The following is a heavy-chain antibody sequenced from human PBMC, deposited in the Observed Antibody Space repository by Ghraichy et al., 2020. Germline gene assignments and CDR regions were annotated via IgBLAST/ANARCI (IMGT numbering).Heavy chain of an antibody. Sequence: GESLNISCTASGFTFSRDWMYWVRQAPGKGLVWVSRINGDGSTTNYADSVKGRFTISRDNAKNTMYLQMNSLRAEDTAVYYCARVLGRDGYNFPPAYFDYWGQGTLVTVSS. J-gene: IGHJ4*02. CDR3: ARVLGRDGYNFPPAYFDY. D-gene: IGHD5-24*01. V-gene: IGHV3-74*01. CDR2: INGDGSTT. CDR1: GFTFSRDW.